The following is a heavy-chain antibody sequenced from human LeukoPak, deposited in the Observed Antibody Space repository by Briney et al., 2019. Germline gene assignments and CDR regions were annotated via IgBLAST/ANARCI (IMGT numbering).Heavy chain of an antibody. CDR2: INPNSGGT. CDR1: GYTFTGYY. V-gene: IGHV1-2*02. D-gene: IGHD3-22*01. J-gene: IGHJ4*02. Sequence: ASVKVSCKASGYTFTGYYMHWVRQAPGQGLGWMGWINPNSGGTNYAQKFQGRVTMTRDTSISTAYMELSRLRSDDTAVYYCARSATMIVVVIMGFDYWGQGTLVTVSS. CDR3: ARSATMIVVVIMGFDY.